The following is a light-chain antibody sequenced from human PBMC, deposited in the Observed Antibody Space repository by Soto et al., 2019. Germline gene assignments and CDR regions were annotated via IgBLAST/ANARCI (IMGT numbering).Light chain of an antibody. Sequence: EIVLTQSPGTLSLSPGERATLSCRASQSVSSTYIDWYQQDPGQAPRLLIYGASIRATVIPDRFSGSGSATDFTLTISRLEAEEFAVYFCQQYGRSPPFTFGQGTKVEIK. V-gene: IGKV3-20*01. CDR1: QSVSSTY. CDR2: GAS. J-gene: IGKJ2*01. CDR3: QQYGRSPPFT.